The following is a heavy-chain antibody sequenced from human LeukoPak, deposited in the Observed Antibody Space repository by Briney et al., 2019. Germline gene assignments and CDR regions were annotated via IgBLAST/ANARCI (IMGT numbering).Heavy chain of an antibody. CDR2: IYSGGST. D-gene: IGHD6-6*01. V-gene: IGHV3-66*01. CDR1: GFTVSSNY. Sequence: GGSLRLSCAASGFTVSSNYMSWVRQAPGKGLEWVSVIYSGGSTYYADSVKGRFTISRDNSKNTLYLQMNSLRAEDTAVYYCARAYSSSFNFDYWGQETLVTVSS. CDR3: ARAYSSSFNFDY. J-gene: IGHJ4*02.